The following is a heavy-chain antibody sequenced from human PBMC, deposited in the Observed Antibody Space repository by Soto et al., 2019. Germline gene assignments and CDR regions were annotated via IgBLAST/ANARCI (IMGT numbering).Heavy chain of an antibody. CDR3: ARESPRDSKKYYYYGMDV. J-gene: IGHJ6*02. V-gene: IGHV1-69*12. D-gene: IGHD6-13*01. Sequence: QVQLVQSGAEVKKPGSSVKVSCKASGGTFSSYAISWVRQAPGQGLEWMGGIIPIFGTANYAQKFQGRVTITADESTSTAYMELSSLRSEDTAVYYCARESPRDSKKYYYYGMDVWGQGTTVTVSS. CDR1: GGTFSSYA. CDR2: IIPIFGTA.